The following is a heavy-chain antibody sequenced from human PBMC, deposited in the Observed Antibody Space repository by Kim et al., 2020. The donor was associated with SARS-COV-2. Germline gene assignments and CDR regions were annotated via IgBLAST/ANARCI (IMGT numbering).Heavy chain of an antibody. V-gene: IGHV3-66*02. D-gene: IGHD3-22*01. CDR1: GFTVSSNY. Sequence: GGSLRLSCAASGFTVSSNYMSWVRQAPGKGLEWVSVIYSGGSTYYADSVKGRFTISRDNSKNTLYLQMNSLRAEDTAVYYCARGYYYDSSGEDAFDIWGQGTMVTVSS. J-gene: IGHJ3*02. CDR2: IYSGGST. CDR3: ARGYYYDSSGEDAFDI.